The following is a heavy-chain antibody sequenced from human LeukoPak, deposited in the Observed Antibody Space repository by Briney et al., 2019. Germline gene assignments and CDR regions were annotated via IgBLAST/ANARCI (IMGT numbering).Heavy chain of an antibody. J-gene: IGHJ4*02. CDR2: IYYSGST. V-gene: IGHV4-59*01. CDR3: ARIGHEDYYFDY. Sequence: SETLSLTCTVSGGSISSYYWSWIRQHPGKGLEWIGYIYYSGSTNYNPSLKSRVTISVDTSKNQFSLKLSSVTAADTAVYYCARIGHEDYYFDYWGQGTLVTVSS. CDR1: GGSISSYY.